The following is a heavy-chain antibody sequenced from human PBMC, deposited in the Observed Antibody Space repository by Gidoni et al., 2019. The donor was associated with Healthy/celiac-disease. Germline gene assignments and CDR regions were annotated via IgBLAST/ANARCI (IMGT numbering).Heavy chain of an antibody. D-gene: IGHD3-9*01. CDR1: GYRFTSYW. V-gene: IGHV5-51*01. CDR3: ARHNHYDILTGCCLFDP. J-gene: IGHJ5*02. Sequence: EVQLVPSGAEVKKPGASLKIACKGSGYRFTSYWIGWGRQMPGKGLEWMGIIYPGDSDTRYSPSFQGQVTISADKSISTAYLQWSSLKASDTAMYYCARHNHYDILTGCCLFDPWGQGTLVTVSS. CDR2: IYPGDSDT.